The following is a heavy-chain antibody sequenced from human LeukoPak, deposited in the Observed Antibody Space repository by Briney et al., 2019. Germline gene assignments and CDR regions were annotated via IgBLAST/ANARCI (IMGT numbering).Heavy chain of an antibody. J-gene: IGHJ5*01. CDR1: GFTFEDYG. CDR2: INWNGDST. V-gene: IGHV3-20*04. D-gene: IGHD3-16*02. Sequence: GGSLRLSCAASGFTFEDYGMSWVRHAPGKRLEWVSGINWNGDSTVYADSVKGRFSISRDNAKNSLYLQMNSLRAEDTALYYCARDKYKSFVWGSHRCFDSWGQGIQVIVSS. CDR3: ARDKYKSFVWGSHRCFDS.